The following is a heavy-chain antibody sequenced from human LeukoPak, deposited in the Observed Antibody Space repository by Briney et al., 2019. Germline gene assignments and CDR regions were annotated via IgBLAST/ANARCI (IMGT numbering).Heavy chain of an antibody. D-gene: IGHD3-3*01. CDR1: GFTFSSYS. Sequence: GGSLRLSCAASGFTFSSYSMNWVRQAPGKGLEWVSSISSSSSYIYYADSVKGRFTISRDNAKNSLYLQMNSLRAEDTAVYYCARDLPEAKYYDLWSGYFDYWGQGTLVTVSS. J-gene: IGHJ4*02. V-gene: IGHV3-21*01. CDR2: ISSSSSYI. CDR3: ARDLPEAKYYDLWSGYFDY.